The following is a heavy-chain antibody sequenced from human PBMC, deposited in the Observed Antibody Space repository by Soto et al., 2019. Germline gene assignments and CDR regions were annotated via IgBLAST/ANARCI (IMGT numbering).Heavy chain of an antibody. CDR2: IWYDGSNK. V-gene: IGHV3-33*01. Sequence: QVQLVESGGGVVQPGRSLRLSCAASGFTFSSYGMHWVRQAPGKGLEWVAVIWYDGSNKYYADSVKGRFTISRDNSKNTLYLQMNSLRAEDTAVYYCARDDYGDYKGYYYYYMDVWGKGTTVTVSS. CDR1: GFTFSSYG. CDR3: ARDDYGDYKGYYYYYMDV. D-gene: IGHD4-17*01. J-gene: IGHJ6*03.